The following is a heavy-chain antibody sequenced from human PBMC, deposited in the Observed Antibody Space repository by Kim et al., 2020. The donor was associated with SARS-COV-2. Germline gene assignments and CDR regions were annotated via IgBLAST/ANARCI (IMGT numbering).Heavy chain of an antibody. D-gene: IGHD3-3*01. V-gene: IGHV4-31*03. CDR1: GGSISSGGYY. CDR2: IYYSGST. Sequence: SETLSLTCTVSGGSISSGGYYWSWIRQHPGKGLEWIGYIYYSGSTYYNPSLKSRVTISVDTSKNQFSLKLSSVTAADTAVYYCARDRSGKKSYDFWSGYQKYYYYYGIDVWGQGTTVTVSS. CDR3: ARDRSGKKSYDFWSGYQKYYYYYGIDV. J-gene: IGHJ6*02.